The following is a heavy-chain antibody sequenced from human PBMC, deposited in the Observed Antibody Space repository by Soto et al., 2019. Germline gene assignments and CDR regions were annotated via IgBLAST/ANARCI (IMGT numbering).Heavy chain of an antibody. J-gene: IGHJ6*02. CDR2: IIPVFGRV. CDR3: ANSRGGTFLGYHGMDI. V-gene: IGHV1-69*01. Sequence: QVQLVQSGPEVKKTGTSVKVSCKASGGSFSSRAISWVRQAPGQGLEWMGAIIPVFGRVNYAEKFQDRVTITADESTGTAYMELSSLKSEDTALYYCANSRGGTFLGYHGMDIWGQGTTVSVSS. D-gene: IGHD3-16*01. CDR1: GGSFSSRA.